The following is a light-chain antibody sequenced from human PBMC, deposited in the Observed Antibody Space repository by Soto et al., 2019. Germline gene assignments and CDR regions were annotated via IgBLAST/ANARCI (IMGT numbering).Light chain of an antibody. Sequence: QSVLTQPPSASGTPGQRVTISCSGSSSNIGSNTVNWYQHLPGTAPKLLIYIATHRPSGVPDRFSGSKSGTSASLAISGLQSEDEADYYCCSYAGSYTWVFGGGTKLTVL. CDR2: IAT. CDR1: SSNIGSNT. V-gene: IGLV1-44*01. CDR3: CSYAGSYTWV. J-gene: IGLJ3*02.